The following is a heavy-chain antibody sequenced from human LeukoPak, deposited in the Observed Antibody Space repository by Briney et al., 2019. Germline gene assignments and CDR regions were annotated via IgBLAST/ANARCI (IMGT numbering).Heavy chain of an antibody. J-gene: IGHJ4*02. CDR3: AKEMATITAFDY. Sequence: GGSLRLSCAASGFTFDDYAMHWVRHAPEKGLEWVSLISGDGGSTYYADSVKGRFTISRDNSKNSLYLQMNSLRTEDTALYYCAKEMATITAFDYWGQGTLVTVSS. CDR2: ISGDGGST. CDR1: GFTFDDYA. D-gene: IGHD5-24*01. V-gene: IGHV3-43*02.